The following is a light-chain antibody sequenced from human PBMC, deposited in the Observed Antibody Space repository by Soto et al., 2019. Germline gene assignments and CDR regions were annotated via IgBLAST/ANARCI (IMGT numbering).Light chain of an antibody. CDR3: GAWDHSLNVGV. Sequence: QSVLTQPPSVSAAPGQKVIISCSGSSSNVGSNYVSWYQQLPGKAPKLLIYDKNERPSGISDRFSASKSGTSAILGITGLQTGDEADYYCGAWDHSLNVGVFVGGTKLTVL. CDR1: SSNVGSNY. V-gene: IGLV1-51*01. CDR2: DKN. J-gene: IGLJ3*02.